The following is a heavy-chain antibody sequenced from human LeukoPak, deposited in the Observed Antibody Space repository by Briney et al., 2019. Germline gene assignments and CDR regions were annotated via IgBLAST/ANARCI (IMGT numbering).Heavy chain of an antibody. CDR1: RFNFYTYD. V-gene: IGHV3-33*06. J-gene: IGHJ4*02. D-gene: IGHD5-24*01. CDR2: ISYDGSNE. Sequence: EPGGSLRLSCAASRFNFYTYDMHWVRQAPGQGLEWMAGISYDGSNEFYADSVRGRFTISRDNSKNTLYLEMTSLRVGDTAVYYCAKKGVDLLMASDFFGTWGQGVLVTVSS. CDR3: AKKGVDLLMASDFFGT.